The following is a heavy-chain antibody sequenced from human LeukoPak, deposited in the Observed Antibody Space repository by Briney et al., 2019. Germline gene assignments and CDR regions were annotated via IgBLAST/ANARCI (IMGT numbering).Heavy chain of an antibody. Sequence: PGGSLRLSCAASGFTFSNAWMSWVRQAPGKGLEWVGRIKSKTDGGTTDYAAPVKGRFTISRDDSKNTLYLQMNGLKTEDTAVYYCTTERVLLWFGELSGFDYWGQGTLVTVSS. CDR3: TTERVLLWFGELSGFDY. CDR1: GFTFSNAW. CDR2: IKSKTDGGTT. V-gene: IGHV3-15*01. J-gene: IGHJ4*02. D-gene: IGHD3-10*01.